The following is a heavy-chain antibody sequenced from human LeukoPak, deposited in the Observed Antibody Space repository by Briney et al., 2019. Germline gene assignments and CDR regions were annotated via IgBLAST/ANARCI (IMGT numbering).Heavy chain of an antibody. CDR3: ARDSASSGYYQFDY. Sequence: GGSLRLSCAASDFTFGAYTMNWVRQAPGKGLEWLSYISFSGDTIYYSDSVRGRFTISRDNAKNSLYLQMTNLRAGDTAVYYCARDSASSGYYQFDYWGQGTLVTVSS. CDR2: ISFSGDTI. V-gene: IGHV3-48*01. CDR1: DFTFGAYT. J-gene: IGHJ4*02. D-gene: IGHD3-22*01.